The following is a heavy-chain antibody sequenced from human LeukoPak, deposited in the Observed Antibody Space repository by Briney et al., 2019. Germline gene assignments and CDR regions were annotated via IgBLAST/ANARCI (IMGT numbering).Heavy chain of an antibody. Sequence: PSETLSLTRTVSGGSISSYYWSWIRQPPGKGLEWIGYIYYSGSTNYNPSLKSRVTISVDTSKNQFSLKLSSVTAADTAVYYCARDGGCSGGSCYWYFDLWGRGTLVTVSS. CDR2: IYYSGST. V-gene: IGHV4-59*01. CDR3: ARDGGCSGGSCYWYFDL. J-gene: IGHJ2*01. D-gene: IGHD2-15*01. CDR1: GGSISSYY.